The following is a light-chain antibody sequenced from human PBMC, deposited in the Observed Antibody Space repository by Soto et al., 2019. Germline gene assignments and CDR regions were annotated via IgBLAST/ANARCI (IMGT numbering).Light chain of an antibody. V-gene: IGLV2-18*02. Sequence: QSALTQPPSVSGSPGQSVTISCSGTIDDVTAYYRVSWYQQTPGTAPKLMIYDVSNRPSGVSSRFSGSKSGNTASLSISGLPAEDEADYYCSSYTSSSTLVFGTGTKLTVL. J-gene: IGLJ1*01. CDR3: SSYTSSSTLV. CDR2: DVS. CDR1: IDDVTAYYR.